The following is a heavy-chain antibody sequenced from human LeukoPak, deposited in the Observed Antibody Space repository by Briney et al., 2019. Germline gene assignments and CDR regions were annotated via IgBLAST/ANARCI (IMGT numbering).Heavy chain of an antibody. CDR2: INHSGST. CDR3: ARGTMTTVTYYFDY. D-gene: IGHD4-17*01. CDR1: GGSFSGYY. J-gene: IGHJ4*02. V-gene: IGHV4-34*01. Sequence: PSETLSLTCAVYGGSFSGYYWSWIRQPPGKGLEWIGEINHSGSTNYNPSLKSRVTISVDTSKNQFSLKLSSVTAADTAVYYCARGTMTTVTYYFDYWGQGTLVTVSS.